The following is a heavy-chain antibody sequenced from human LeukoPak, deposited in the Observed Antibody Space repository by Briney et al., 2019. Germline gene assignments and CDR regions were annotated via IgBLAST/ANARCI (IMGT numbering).Heavy chain of an antibody. CDR3: ARGLARHQWESYYFDY. J-gene: IGHJ4*02. Sequence: ASVKVSCKASGGTFSSYAISWVRQAPGQGLEWMGGIIPIFGTANYAQKFQGRVTITADESTSTAYMELSSLRSEDTAVYYCARGLARHQWESYYFDYWGQGTLVTVSS. D-gene: IGHD1-26*01. CDR1: GGTFSSYA. CDR2: IIPIFGTA. V-gene: IGHV1-69*13.